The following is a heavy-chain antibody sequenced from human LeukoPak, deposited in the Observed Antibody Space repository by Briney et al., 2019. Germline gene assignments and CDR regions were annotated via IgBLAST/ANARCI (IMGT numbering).Heavy chain of an antibody. CDR2: IYPDDFDT. J-gene: IGHJ4*02. V-gene: IGHV5-51*01. CDR3: VRRASYYDGLDY. Sequence: GESLKISCKGSGYSFTSYWIGWVRQLPGKGLEWMGPIYPDDFDTTCSPSFQGQVSISADKSISTAYLQWSSLKTSDTAMYYCVRRASYYDGLDYWGQGTLVTVSS. D-gene: IGHD3-22*01. CDR1: GYSFTSYW.